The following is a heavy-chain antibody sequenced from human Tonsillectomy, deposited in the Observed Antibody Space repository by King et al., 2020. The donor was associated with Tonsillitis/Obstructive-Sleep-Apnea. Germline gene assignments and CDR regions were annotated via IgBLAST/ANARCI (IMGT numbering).Heavy chain of an antibody. J-gene: IGHJ6*03. V-gene: IGHV3-15*01. CDR1: GFTFSNAW. CDR3: TTEGYCSSTSCYDYYYYYYMDV. D-gene: IGHD2-2*01. Sequence: VQLVESGGGLVKPGGSLRLSCAASGFTFSNAWMSWVRQAPGKGREWGGRIKSKNDGGTTDYDAPVKGRFTISREDSKNTQALQMNSLKTEDTAAYYCTTEGYCSSTSCYDYYYYYYMDVWGKGTTVTVSS. CDR2: IKSKNDGGTT.